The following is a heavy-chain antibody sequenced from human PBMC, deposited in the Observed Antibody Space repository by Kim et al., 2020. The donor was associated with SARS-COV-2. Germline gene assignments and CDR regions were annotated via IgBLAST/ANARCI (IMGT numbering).Heavy chain of an antibody. D-gene: IGHD5-12*01. CDR1: GGSISSSSYY. Sequence: SETLSLTCTVSGGSISSSSYYWCWIRQPPGKGLEWIGSIYYSGSTYYNPSLKSRVTISVDTSKNQFSLKLSSVTAADTAVYYCARLAMATNPSYWGQGTLVTVSS. CDR2: IYYSGST. J-gene: IGHJ4*02. V-gene: IGHV4-39*01. CDR3: ARLAMATNPSY.